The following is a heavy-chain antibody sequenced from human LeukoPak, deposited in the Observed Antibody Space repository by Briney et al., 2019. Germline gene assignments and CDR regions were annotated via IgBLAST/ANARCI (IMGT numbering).Heavy chain of an antibody. CDR3: ARGDTGTTFFDY. CDR1: GGSFSGYY. V-gene: IGHV4-34*01. CDR2: INHSGST. D-gene: IGHD1-7*01. J-gene: IGHJ4*02. Sequence: SETLCLTCAVYGGSFSGYYWSWIRQPPGKGLEWIGEINHSGSTNYNPSLKSRVTISVDTSKNQFSLKLSSVTAADTAVYYCARGDTGTTFFDYWGQGTLVTVSS.